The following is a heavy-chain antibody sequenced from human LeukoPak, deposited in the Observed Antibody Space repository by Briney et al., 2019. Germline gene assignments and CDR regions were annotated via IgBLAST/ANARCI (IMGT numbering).Heavy chain of an antibody. CDR2: IKQDGSEK. CDR3: ARDFGQEIDY. Sequence: GGSLRLSCAASGFTFSSYWMSWVRQAPGKGLEWVANIKQDGSEKYYVDSAKGRFTISRDNAKSSLWLQMNSLRAEDAAVYYCARDFGQEIDYWGQGALVTVSS. D-gene: IGHD3-10*01. J-gene: IGHJ4*02. V-gene: IGHV3-7*01. CDR1: GFTFSSYW.